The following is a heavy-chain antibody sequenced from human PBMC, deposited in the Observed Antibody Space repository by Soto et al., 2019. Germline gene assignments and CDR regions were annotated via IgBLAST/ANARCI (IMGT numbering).Heavy chain of an antibody. J-gene: IGHJ6*03. CDR2: IYYSGST. CDR3: ARHHSYYYMDV. CDR1: GGSISSYY. V-gene: IGHV4-59*08. Sequence: SETLSLTCTVSGGSISSYYWSWIRQPPGKGLEWIGYIYYSGSTNYNPSLKSRVTISVDTSKNQFSLKLSSVTAADTAVYYCARHHSYYYMDVWGKGTTVTVSS.